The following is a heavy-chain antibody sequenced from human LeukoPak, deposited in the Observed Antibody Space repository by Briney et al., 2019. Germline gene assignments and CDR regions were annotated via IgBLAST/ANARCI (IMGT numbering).Heavy chain of an antibody. Sequence: GASVKVSCKASGYTFTSYGISWVRQAPGQGLEWMGGIIPIFGTANYAQKFQGRVTITADKSTSTAYMELSSLRSEDTAVYYCARAVKPLLRFLEWYSNWFDPWGQGTLVTVSS. CDR2: IIPIFGTA. CDR1: GYTFTSYG. CDR3: ARAVKPLLRFLEWYSNWFDP. J-gene: IGHJ5*02. D-gene: IGHD3-3*01. V-gene: IGHV1-69*06.